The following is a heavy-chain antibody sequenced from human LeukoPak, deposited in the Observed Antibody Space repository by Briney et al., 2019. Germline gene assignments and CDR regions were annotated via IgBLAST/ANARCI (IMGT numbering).Heavy chain of an antibody. J-gene: IGHJ5*02. CDR3: ARGTIFGVATNWFDP. V-gene: IGHV4-30-4*01. D-gene: IGHD3-3*01. CDR2: IYYSGST. CDR1: GGSISSGDYY. Sequence: SQTLSLTCTVSGGSISSGDYYWSWIRQPPGKGLEWIGYIYYSGSTYYNPSLKSRVTISVDTSKNQFSLKLSSVTAADTAVYYCARGTIFGVATNWFDPWGQGTLVTVSS.